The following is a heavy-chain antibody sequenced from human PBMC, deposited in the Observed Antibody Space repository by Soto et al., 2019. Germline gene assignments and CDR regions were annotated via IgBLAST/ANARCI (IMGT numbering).Heavy chain of an antibody. CDR3: ARIKRGLLYYYYGMDV. J-gene: IGHJ6*02. D-gene: IGHD3-10*01. CDR1: GCSISSYY. Sequence: NPSETLSLTCTVSGCSISSYYWSWIRQPPGKGLEWIGYIYYSGSTNYNPSLKSRVTISVDTSKNQFSLKLSSVTAADTAVYYCARIKRGLLYYYYGMDVWGQGTTVTVSS. V-gene: IGHV4-59*13. CDR2: IYYSGST.